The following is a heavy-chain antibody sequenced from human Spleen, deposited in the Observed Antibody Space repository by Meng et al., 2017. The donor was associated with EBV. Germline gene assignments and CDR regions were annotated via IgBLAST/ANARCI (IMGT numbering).Heavy chain of an antibody. D-gene: IGHD6-13*01. Sequence: SGDGMKKPGSVVTVSCKASGGTFGNYATGWVRQALGQGLEWMGGLIPIFLTPSYAQMFQGRVTFTADESTKTAHMELNSLRFGDTAVYYCARDREGAAAGTLGYWGQGTLVTVSS. CDR3: ARDREGAAAGTLGY. CDR2: LIPIFLTP. V-gene: IGHV1-69*01. CDR1: GGTFGNYA. J-gene: IGHJ4*02.